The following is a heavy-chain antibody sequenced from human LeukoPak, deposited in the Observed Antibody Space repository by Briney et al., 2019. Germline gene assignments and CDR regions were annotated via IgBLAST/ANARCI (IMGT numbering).Heavy chain of an antibody. CDR1: VFSFSNYW. J-gene: IGHJ4*02. CDR2: IYPGDSDT. D-gene: IGHD7-27*01. CDR3: ARPQELGIFNGNFDY. Sequence: GESLKISCKASVFSFSNYWIAWVRQKPGEGLEWMGNIYPGDSDTRYNPSFQGQVTISADKSIKTAYLQWSSLKASDTAMYYCARPQELGIFNGNFDYWGQGTLVTVSS. V-gene: IGHV5-51*01.